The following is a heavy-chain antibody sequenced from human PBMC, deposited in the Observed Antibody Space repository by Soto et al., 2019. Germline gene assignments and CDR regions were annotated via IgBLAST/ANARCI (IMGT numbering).Heavy chain of an antibody. CDR2: ITSGGGGT. CDR3: AKDLLWGNFEY. V-gene: IGHV3-23*01. Sequence: EVQVLESGGGLAQPGGSLRLSCAASGFIFSSHAMSWVRQAPGKGLDWVSTITSGGGGTYYADSVKGRFTISRDNSKNTLFLQMNSLIAEDTAVYYCAKDLLWGNFEYWGQGTLVTVS. J-gene: IGHJ4*02. D-gene: IGHD3-16*01. CDR1: GFIFSSHA.